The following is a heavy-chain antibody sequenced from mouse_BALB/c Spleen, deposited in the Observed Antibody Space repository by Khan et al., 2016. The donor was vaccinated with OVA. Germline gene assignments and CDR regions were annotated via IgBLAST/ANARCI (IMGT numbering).Heavy chain of an antibody. J-gene: IGHJ3*01. D-gene: IGHD1-1*01. CDR3: AIYYGSRFAY. V-gene: IGHV1-80*01. Sequence: QVQLKQSGAELVRPGSSVKISCKASGYTFSSSWMNWVKQRPGQGLEWIGQIYPGNDDTNYNGKFKGKATLTADKSSSTAYMQLTSLTSEDSAVYFCAIYYGSRFAYWGQGTLVTVSA. CDR1: GYTFSSSW. CDR2: IYPGNDDT.